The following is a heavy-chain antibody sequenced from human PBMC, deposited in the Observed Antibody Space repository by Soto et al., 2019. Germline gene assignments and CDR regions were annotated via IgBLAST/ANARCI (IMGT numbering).Heavy chain of an antibody. CDR2: IYHTGST. J-gene: IGHJ4*02. CDR3: ARNTGWYLQDS. Sequence: SETLSLTCAVSGGSVSSNNWWGWVRQPPGKGLEWIGEIYHTGSTNYIPSLKSRVTMSLDKSKNQFSLNLNSVTAADTAVYYCARNTGWYLQDSWGQGTLVTVSS. CDR1: GGSVSSNNW. D-gene: IGHD6-19*01. V-gene: IGHV4-4*02.